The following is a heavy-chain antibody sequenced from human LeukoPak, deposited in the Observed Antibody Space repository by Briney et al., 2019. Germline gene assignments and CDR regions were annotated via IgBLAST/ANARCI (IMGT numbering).Heavy chain of an antibody. CDR1: GFTFRNYA. J-gene: IGHJ3*02. CDR2: LSHNSDAT. D-gene: IGHD2-2*01. Sequence: GGSLRLSCAASGFTFRNYAMSWFRQAPGKGLEWVSALSHNSDATYYADSVKGRFTMSRDNSKNTLFLQMNSLRAEDTGRYFCVKERSLRYCSSATCQGAFDIWGQGTLVTVS. V-gene: IGHV3-23*01. CDR3: VKERSLRYCSSATCQGAFDI.